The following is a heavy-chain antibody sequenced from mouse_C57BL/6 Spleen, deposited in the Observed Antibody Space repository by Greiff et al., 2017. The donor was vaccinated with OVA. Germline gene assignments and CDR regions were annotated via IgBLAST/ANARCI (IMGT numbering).Heavy chain of an antibody. CDR1: GYTFTSYW. V-gene: IGHV1-69*01. CDR2: IDPSDSYT. CDR3: AREGLRREGFAY. D-gene: IGHD2-4*01. Sequence: QVQLQQPGAELVMPGASVKLSCKASGYTFTSYWMHWVKQRPGQGLEWIGEIDPSDSYTNYNQKFKGKSTLTVDKSSSTAYMQLSSLTSEDSAVYYCAREGLRREGFAYWGQGTLVTVSA. J-gene: IGHJ3*01.